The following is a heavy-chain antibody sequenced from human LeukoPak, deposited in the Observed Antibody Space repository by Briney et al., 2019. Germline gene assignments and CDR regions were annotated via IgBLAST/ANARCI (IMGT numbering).Heavy chain of an antibody. CDR2: ISWNSGSI. D-gene: IGHD5-18*01. V-gene: IGHV3-9*01. CDR3: AKERYTAMGAFDY. J-gene: IGHJ4*02. CDR1: GFTFDDYA. Sequence: GRSLRLSCAASGFTFDDYAMHWVRQAPGKGLEWVSGISWNSGSIGYADSVKGRFTISRDNAKNSLYLQMNSLRAEDTALYYCAKERYTAMGAFDYWGQGTLVTVSS.